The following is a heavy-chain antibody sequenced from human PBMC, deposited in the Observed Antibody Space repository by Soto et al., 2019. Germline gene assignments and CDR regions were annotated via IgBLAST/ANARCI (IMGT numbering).Heavy chain of an antibody. D-gene: IGHD1-26*01. J-gene: IGHJ3*02. CDR2: IKDDGSEK. V-gene: IGHV3-7*01. CDR3: TRDVGWGDFEI. CDR1: AFSFSNFW. Sequence: EVQLVESGGGLVQPGGSLRLSCAASAFSFSNFWMAWVRQTPGKGPEWVATIKDDGSEKYYVDSLKGRFTVSRDNAENSLYLQMNKLRVEDTAIYYCTRDVGWGDFEIWGQGTMVIVSS.